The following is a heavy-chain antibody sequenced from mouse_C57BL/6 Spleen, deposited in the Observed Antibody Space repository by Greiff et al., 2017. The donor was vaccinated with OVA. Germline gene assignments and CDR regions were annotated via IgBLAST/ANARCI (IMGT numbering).Heavy chain of an antibody. CDR1: GFTFTDYY. J-gene: IGHJ2*01. V-gene: IGHV7-3*01. CDR3: ARTGTEGLDY. D-gene: IGHD4-1*01. Sequence: EVQGVESGGGLVQPGGSLSLSCAASGFTFTDYYMSWVRQPPGKALEWLGFIRNKANGYTPEYSASVKGRFTISRYKSQSILYLQMNALSAEDSATYSCARTGTEGLDYWGQGTTLTVSS. CDR2: IRNKANGYTP.